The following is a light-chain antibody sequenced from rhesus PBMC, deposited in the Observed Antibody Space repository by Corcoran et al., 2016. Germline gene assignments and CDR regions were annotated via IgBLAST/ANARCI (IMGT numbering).Light chain of an antibody. Sequence: DIQMTQSPSSLSASVGDRVTITCRASQGIRSNLSWYQVKPGKTPKLLISYASTLQSGVPSRFSGSGSRAVFTLTSSHLQPEDFATYYCLQPYTSPYSFGQGTRVEIK. CDR1: QGIRSN. J-gene: IGKJ2*01. CDR2: YAS. V-gene: IGKV1S21*01. CDR3: LQPYTSPYS.